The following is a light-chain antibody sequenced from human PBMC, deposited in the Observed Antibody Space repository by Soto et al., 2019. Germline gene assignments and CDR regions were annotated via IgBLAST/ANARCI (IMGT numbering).Light chain of an antibody. CDR2: GAS. J-gene: IGKJ1*01. Sequence: EIVLTQSPGTLSLSPGERATLSCRASQSLSKTYLAWYQKKPGQAPRLLIDGASSRATGTPDRFSGSGSGTDFTLTISRLEPEDIAVYYCQQYVSPPWTFGHGTKVEIK. CDR3: QQYVSPPWT. CDR1: QSLSKTY. V-gene: IGKV3-20*01.